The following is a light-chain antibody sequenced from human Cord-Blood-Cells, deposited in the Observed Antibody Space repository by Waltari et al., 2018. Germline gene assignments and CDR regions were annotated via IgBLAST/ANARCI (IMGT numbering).Light chain of an antibody. Sequence: QSALTPPPSVSGSPGQSITISCTGTSSDVGGYNYVSWYQQHPGKAPKLMIYEVSNRPSGVSNRFSGSKSGNTASLTISGLQAEDEADYYCSSYTSSSTLEVVFGGGTKLTVL. V-gene: IGLV2-14*01. J-gene: IGLJ2*01. CDR3: SSYTSSSTLEVV. CDR2: EVS. CDR1: SSDVGGYNY.